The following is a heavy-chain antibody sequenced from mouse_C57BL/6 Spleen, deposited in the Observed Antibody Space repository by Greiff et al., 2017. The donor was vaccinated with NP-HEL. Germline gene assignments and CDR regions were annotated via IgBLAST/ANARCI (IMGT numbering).Heavy chain of an antibody. Sequence: VQLQESGPGLVQPSQSLSITCTVSGFSLTSYGVHWVRQSPGKGLEWLGVIWSGGSTDYNAAFISRLSISKDNSKSQVFLKMNSLQADDTAIYYCARLYYYGSSYWLDYWGQGTSVTVSS. CDR2: IWSGGST. CDR3: ARLYYYGSSYWLDY. V-gene: IGHV2-2*01. J-gene: IGHJ4*01. D-gene: IGHD1-1*01. CDR1: GFSLTSYG.